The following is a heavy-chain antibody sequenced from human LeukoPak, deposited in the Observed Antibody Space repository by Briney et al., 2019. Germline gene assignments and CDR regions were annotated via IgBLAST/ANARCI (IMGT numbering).Heavy chain of an antibody. CDR1: GGSISTNIW. V-gene: IGHV4-4*02. Sequence: SETLSLTCAVSGGSISTNIWWSWVRQPPGRGLECIGEIYHSGSTNYNPSLKSRVTISVDKSKNQFSLELSSVTAADTAVYYCATTGSRSYFDYWGQGTLVPVSS. J-gene: IGHJ4*02. CDR3: ATTGSRSYFDY. D-gene: IGHD2-8*02. CDR2: IYHSGST.